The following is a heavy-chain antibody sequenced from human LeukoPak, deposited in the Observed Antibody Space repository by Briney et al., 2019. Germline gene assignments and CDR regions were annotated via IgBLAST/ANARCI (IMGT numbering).Heavy chain of an antibody. CDR2: INHSGST. Sequence: SETLSLTCAVYGGSFRGYYGSWIRQPPGKGLEWIGEINHSGSTNYNPSLKSRVTISVDTSKNQFSLKLSFVTAADTAVYYCARESVDLSIYYYYGMDVWGQGTTVTVSS. CDR3: ARESVDLSIYYYYGMDV. D-gene: IGHD2-21*01. CDR1: GGSFRGYY. V-gene: IGHV4-34*01. J-gene: IGHJ6*02.